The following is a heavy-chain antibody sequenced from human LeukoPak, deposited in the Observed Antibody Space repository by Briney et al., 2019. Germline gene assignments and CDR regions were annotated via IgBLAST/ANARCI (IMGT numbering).Heavy chain of an antibody. V-gene: IGHV4-39*01. CDR3: ARLSDYGDGLDY. D-gene: IGHD4-17*01. J-gene: IGHJ4*02. CDR1: GGSISSSSYY. CDR2: IYYSGST. Sequence: LETLSLTCTVSGGSISSSSYYWGWIRQPPGKGLEWIGSIYYSGSTYYNPSLKSRVTISVDTSKNQFSLKLSSVTAADTAVYYCARLSDYGDGLDYWGQGTLVTVSS.